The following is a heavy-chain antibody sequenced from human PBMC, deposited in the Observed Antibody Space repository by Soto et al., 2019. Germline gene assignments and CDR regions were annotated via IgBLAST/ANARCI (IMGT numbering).Heavy chain of an antibody. Sequence: QVQLVESGGGVVQPGRSLRLSCAASGFTFSSYGMHWVRQAPGKGLEWVAVIWYDGSNKYYADSVKGRFTISRDNSKNTLYLQMNSLRAEDTAVYYCARHARRGSGIWGNAFDIWGQGTMVTVSS. V-gene: IGHV3-33*01. J-gene: IGHJ3*02. D-gene: IGHD3-16*01. CDR2: IWYDGSNK. CDR1: GFTFSSYG. CDR3: ARHARRGSGIWGNAFDI.